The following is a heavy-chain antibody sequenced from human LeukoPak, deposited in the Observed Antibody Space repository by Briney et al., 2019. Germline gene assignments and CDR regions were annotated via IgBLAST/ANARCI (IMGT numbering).Heavy chain of an antibody. Sequence: GFTXSXAXXSXVXXAPGXXXXWXGRXXSETDGCAADYAGAVRGRFTISRDDARTHLYVEMDSLKDEDTAVYYCTTVPAYTSGWFGGIGYWGQGTRVTVSS. V-gene: IGHV3-15*05. CDR1: GFTXSXAX. CDR3: TTVPAYTSGWFGGIGY. J-gene: IGHJ4*02. D-gene: IGHD6-19*01. CDR2: XXSETDGCAA.